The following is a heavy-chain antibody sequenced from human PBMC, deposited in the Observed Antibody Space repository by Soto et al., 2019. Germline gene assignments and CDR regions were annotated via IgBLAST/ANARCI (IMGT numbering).Heavy chain of an antibody. V-gene: IGHV3-30*18. J-gene: IGHJ4*02. Sequence: QVQMVESGGGVVQPGRSLRLSCAASGFTFSSYGMHWVRQAPGKGLEWVAVISYDGNNKYYADSVKGRFTISRDNSKNTLYLQMNSLRAEDTAVYYCAKASDSSGYYGYYFDYWGQGNLVTVSS. CDR2: ISYDGNNK. CDR3: AKASDSSGYYGYYFDY. D-gene: IGHD3-22*01. CDR1: GFTFSSYG.